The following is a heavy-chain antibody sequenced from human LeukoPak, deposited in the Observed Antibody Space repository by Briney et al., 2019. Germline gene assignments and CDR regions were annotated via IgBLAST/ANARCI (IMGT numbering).Heavy chain of an antibody. CDR2: MFYSGST. D-gene: IGHD6-19*01. J-gene: IGHJ4*02. CDR1: GGSISSSSYY. V-gene: IGHV4-39*01. Sequence: SETLYLTCTVSGGSISSSSYYWGWIRQPPGKGLEWIGSMFYSGSTYYSPSLKSRVTISVDTSRNRFSLKLSSVTAADTAVYYCARGAVESSGWFFDYWGQGTLVTVSS. CDR3: ARGAVESSGWFFDY.